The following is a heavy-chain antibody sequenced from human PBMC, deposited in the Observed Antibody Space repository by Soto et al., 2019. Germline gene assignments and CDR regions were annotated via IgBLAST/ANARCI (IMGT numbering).Heavy chain of an antibody. Sequence: QVQLVESGGGVVQPGRSLRLSCAASGVTFSSYGMHWVCQAPGKGLEWVAVIWYDGSNKYYADSVKGRFTISRDNSKNTLDLQMNSLRAEDTAVYYCARDFYGTIFTYYYHGMDVCGQGTTVTVSS. J-gene: IGHJ6*02. CDR3: ARDFYGTIFTYYYHGMDV. CDR1: GVTFSSYG. D-gene: IGHD3-3*01. CDR2: IWYDGSNK. V-gene: IGHV3-33*01.